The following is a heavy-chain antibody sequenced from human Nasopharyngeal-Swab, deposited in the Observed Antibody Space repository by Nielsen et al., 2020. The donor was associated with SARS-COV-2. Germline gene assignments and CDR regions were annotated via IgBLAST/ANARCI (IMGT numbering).Heavy chain of an antibody. D-gene: IGHD3-10*01. J-gene: IGHJ6*02. Sequence: GGSLRLSCAASGFTFSSYAMSWVRQAPGKGLEWVSAISGSSGSTYYADSVKGRFTISRDNSKNTLYLQMNSLRAEDTAVYYCAKDVRGSGSLGCMDVWGQGTTVTVSS. CDR2: ISGSSGST. CDR1: GFTFSSYA. V-gene: IGHV3-23*01. CDR3: AKDVRGSGSLGCMDV.